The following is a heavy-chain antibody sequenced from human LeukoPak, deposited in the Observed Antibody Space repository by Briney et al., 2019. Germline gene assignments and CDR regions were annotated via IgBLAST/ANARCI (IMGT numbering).Heavy chain of an antibody. CDR3: ARMIATSNAFDI. CDR1: GGSISSSSYY. D-gene: IGHD2-21*01. J-gene: IGHJ3*02. Sequence: SETLSLTCTVSGGSISSSSYYWGWIRQPPGKGLEWIGSIYYSGSTYYNPSLKSRVTISRDTSKNQFSLKLSSLTAADTAVYYCARMIATSNAFDIWGQGTMVTVSS. V-gene: IGHV4-39*01. CDR2: IYYSGST.